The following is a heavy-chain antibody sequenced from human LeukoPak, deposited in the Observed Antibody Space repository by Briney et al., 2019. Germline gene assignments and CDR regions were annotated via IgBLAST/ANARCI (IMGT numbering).Heavy chain of an antibody. CDR3: ARNTDRDAYMAN. CDR1: GFTLSSYW. J-gene: IGHJ4*02. Sequence: GSLRLSCAASGFTLSSYWMSWVRQAPGKGLEWVANIKQDGSDKHYVDSVKGRFTISRDNAKNSLYLQLNGLRAEDTAVYYCARNTDRDAYMANWGQGTLVTVSS. CDR2: IKQDGSDK. D-gene: IGHD5-24*01. V-gene: IGHV3-7*01.